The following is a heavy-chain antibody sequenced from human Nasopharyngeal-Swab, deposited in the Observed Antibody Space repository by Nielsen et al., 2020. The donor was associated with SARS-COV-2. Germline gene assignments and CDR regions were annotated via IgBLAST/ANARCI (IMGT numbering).Heavy chain of an antibody. CDR2: IKQDGSEK. V-gene: IGHV3-7*01. CDR1: GFTFSSYW. Sequence: GVLKISCAASGFTFSSYWMSWVRQAPGKGLEWVANIKQDGSEKYYVDSVKGRFTVSRDNAKNSLYLQMNSLRAEDTAVYYCARGQRDQYYDFWSGYWPLYYFDIWGQGTLVTVSS. J-gene: IGHJ4*02. CDR3: ARGQRDQYYDFWSGYWPLYYFDI. D-gene: IGHD3-3*01.